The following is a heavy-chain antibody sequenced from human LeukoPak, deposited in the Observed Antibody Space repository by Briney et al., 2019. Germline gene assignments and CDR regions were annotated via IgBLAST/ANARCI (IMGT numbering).Heavy chain of an antibody. CDR2: INHSGST. CDR1: GGSFSGYY. CDR3: ARGMLYYDYVWGSYRYPYYFDY. J-gene: IGHJ4*02. Sequence: PETLSLTCAVYGGSFSGYYWSWIRQPPGKGLEWIGEINHSGSTNYNPSLKSRVTIPVDTSKNQFSLKLSSVTAADTAVYYCARGMLYYDYVWGSYRYPYYFDYWGQGTLVTVSS. V-gene: IGHV4-34*01. D-gene: IGHD3-16*02.